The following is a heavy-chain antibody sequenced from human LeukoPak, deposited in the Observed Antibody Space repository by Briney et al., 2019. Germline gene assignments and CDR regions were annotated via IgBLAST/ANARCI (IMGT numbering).Heavy chain of an antibody. CDR2: MNPNSGNT. V-gene: IGHV1-8*01. CDR3: ARTRKAAAGRKTSFDY. J-gene: IGHJ4*02. CDR1: GGTFSRYA. Sequence: ASVKVSCKASGGTFSRYAISWVRQATGQGLEWMGWMNPNSGNTGYAQKFQGRVTMTRNTSISTAYVELSSLRSEDTAVYYCARTRKAAAGRKTSFDYWGQGTLVTVSS. D-gene: IGHD6-13*01.